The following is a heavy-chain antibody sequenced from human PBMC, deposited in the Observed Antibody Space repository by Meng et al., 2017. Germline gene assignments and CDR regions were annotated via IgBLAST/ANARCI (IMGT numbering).Heavy chain of an antibody. CDR2: ISSNGGST. Sequence: GESLKISCAASGFTFSSYAMHWVRQAPGKGLEYVSAISSNGGSTYYANSVKGRFTISRDNSKNTLYLQMGRLRAEDMAVYYCARYACIGGSCYADYWGQGTLVTVSS. CDR3: ARYACIGGSCYADY. V-gene: IGHV3-64*01. J-gene: IGHJ4*02. D-gene: IGHD2-15*01. CDR1: GFTFSSYA.